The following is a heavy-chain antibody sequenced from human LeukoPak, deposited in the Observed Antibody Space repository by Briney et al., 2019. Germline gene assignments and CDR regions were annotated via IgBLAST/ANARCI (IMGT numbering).Heavy chain of an antibody. J-gene: IGHJ5*02. CDR1: GDSVSSNSVT. CDR2: TYYRSTWYN. D-gene: IGHD2-2*01. Sequence: SQTLSLTCAISGDSVSSNSVTWNWIRQSPSRGLEWLGRTYYRSTWYNDYAVSVRGRITVNPDTSKNQFSLHLNSVTPEDTAVYYCARRLSQYDCFDPWGQGILVTVSS. CDR3: ARRLSQYDCFDP. V-gene: IGHV6-1*01.